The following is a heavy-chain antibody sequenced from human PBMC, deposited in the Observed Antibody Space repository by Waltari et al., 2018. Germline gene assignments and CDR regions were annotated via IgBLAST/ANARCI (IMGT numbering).Heavy chain of an antibody. CDR3: ARDSSGYYVDY. CDR2: IYYRGST. J-gene: IGHJ4*02. D-gene: IGHD3-22*01. Sequence: QVQLQESGPGLVKPSETLSLTCTVSGGSISSYYWSWIRQPPGKGLEWIWYIYYRGSTNYNPSLKSRVTISVDTSKNQFSLKLSSVTAADTAVYYCARDSSGYYVDYWGQGTLVTVSS. V-gene: IGHV4-59*01. CDR1: GGSISSYY.